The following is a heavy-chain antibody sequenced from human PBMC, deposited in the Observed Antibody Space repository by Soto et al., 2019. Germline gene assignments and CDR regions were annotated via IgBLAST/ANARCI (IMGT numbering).Heavy chain of an antibody. CDR1: GFTFSSYG. J-gene: IGHJ4*02. D-gene: IGHD3-10*01. Sequence: GGSLRLSCAASGFTFSSYGMHWVRQAPGKGLEWVAVISYDGSNKYYADSVKGRFTISRDNSKNTLYLQMNSLRAEDTAVYYCEKGGFGPYYFDYWGQGTLVTVSS. CDR2: ISYDGSNK. V-gene: IGHV3-30*18. CDR3: EKGGFGPYYFDY.